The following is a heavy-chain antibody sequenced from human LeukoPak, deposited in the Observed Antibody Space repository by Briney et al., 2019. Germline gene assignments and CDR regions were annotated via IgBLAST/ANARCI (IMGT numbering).Heavy chain of an antibody. V-gene: IGHV3-74*01. D-gene: IGHD3-22*01. CDR2: VNSDGSGT. CDR3: AKKTYYYDSSGYPYFDY. Sequence: RPGGSLRLSCAASGFTFSRYSMHWVRHAPGKGLVWVSHVNSDGSGTDYADSVKGRFTISRDNAKNTLYLQMNSLRAEDTAVYYCAKKTYYYDSSGYPYFDYWGQGTLVTVSS. CDR1: GFTFSRYS. J-gene: IGHJ4*02.